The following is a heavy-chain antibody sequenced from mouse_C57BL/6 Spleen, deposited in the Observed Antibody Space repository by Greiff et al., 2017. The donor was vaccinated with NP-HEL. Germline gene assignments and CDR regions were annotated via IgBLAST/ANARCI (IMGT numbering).Heavy chain of an antibody. CDR2: IYPGSGNT. Sequence: VQLQQSGAELVRPGASVKLSCKASGYTFTDYYINWVKQRPGQGLEWIARIYPGSGNTYYNEKFKGKATLTAEKSSSTAYMQLSSLTSEDSAVYFCARGPTGLDYWGQGTTLTVSS. J-gene: IGHJ2*01. D-gene: IGHD4-1*02. V-gene: IGHV1-76*01. CDR3: ARGPTGLDY. CDR1: GYTFTDYY.